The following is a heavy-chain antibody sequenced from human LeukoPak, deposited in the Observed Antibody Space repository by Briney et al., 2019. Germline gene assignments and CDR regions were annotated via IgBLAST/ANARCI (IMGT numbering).Heavy chain of an antibody. D-gene: IGHD2-15*01. V-gene: IGHV4-61*02. CDR1: GYSMTTDFHY. CDR3: VRGQGNCSGGSCYYLEL. J-gene: IGHJ4*02. CDR2: IHTRGTV. Sequence: PSETLSLTCSGSGYSMTTDFHYYTWIRQPAGKSLEWLGRIHTRGTVDYNPSVKSRVTISSYTSKSQFSLRLTSVTVADTAVYYCVRGQGNCSGGSCYYLELWGQGTLVTVSS.